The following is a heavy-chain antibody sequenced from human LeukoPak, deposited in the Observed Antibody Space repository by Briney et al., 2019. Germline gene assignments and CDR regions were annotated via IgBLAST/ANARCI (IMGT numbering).Heavy chain of an antibody. J-gene: IGHJ4*02. CDR1: GGSFSGYY. CDR2: INHSGST. CDR3: ARDLSPALDY. Sequence: PSETLSLTCAVYGGSFSGYYWSWIRQPPGKGLEWIGEINHSGSTNYNPSLKSRVTISVDTSRNQFSLKLSSVAAADTAVYYCARDLSPALDYWGQGTLVTVSS. V-gene: IGHV4-34*01. D-gene: IGHD2-2*01.